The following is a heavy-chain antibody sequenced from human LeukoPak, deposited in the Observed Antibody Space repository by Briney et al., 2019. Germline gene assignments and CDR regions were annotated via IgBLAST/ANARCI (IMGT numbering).Heavy chain of an antibody. CDR3: GRDERGYYNSSGFYGAIDF. D-gene: IGHD3-22*01. CDR2: IWYDGSNK. V-gene: IGHV3-33*01. Sequence: GGSLRLSCAASGFTFNSYAMHGVRQAPGKGLEWVAFIWYDGSNKYYADSVKGRFTFSRDNSKNTVYLQMNSLRAEDTAVYYCGRDERGYYNSSGFYGAIDFWGQGTLVTVSS. J-gene: IGHJ4*02. CDR1: GFTFNSYA.